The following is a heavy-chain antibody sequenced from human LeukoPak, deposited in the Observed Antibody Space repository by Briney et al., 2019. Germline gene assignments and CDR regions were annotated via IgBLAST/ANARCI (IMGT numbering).Heavy chain of an antibody. V-gene: IGHV1-46*01. D-gene: IGHD1-1*01. CDR1: GYTFTSYY. CDR2: INPSGGST. CDR3: AGVQLERPFLDY. Sequence: ASVTVSCKASGYTFTSYYMHWVRQAPGQGLEWMGIINPSGGSTSYAQKFQGRVTMTRDTSTSTVYMELSSLRSEDTAVYYCAGVQLERPFLDYWGQGTLVTVSS. J-gene: IGHJ4*02.